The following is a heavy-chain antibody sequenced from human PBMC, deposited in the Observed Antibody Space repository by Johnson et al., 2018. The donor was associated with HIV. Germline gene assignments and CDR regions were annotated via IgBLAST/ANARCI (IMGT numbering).Heavy chain of an antibody. CDR1: GLSFSKSW. V-gene: IGHV3-74*02. J-gene: IGHJ3*02. Sequence: VQLVESGGGLVQPGGSLRLSCAASGLSFSKSWMHWVRQAPGKGLMWVSGIYENENIINYADSVKGRFTISRDNAKNTLYLQMNSLRAEDTSVYYCAKVGALVVTPRGEALDIGGEGRMVTVS. CDR3: AKVGALVVTPRGEALDI. D-gene: IGHD4-23*01. CDR2: IYENENII.